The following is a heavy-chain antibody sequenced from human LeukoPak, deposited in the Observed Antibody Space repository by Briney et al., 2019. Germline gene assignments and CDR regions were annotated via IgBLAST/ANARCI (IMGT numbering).Heavy chain of an antibody. J-gene: IGHJ4*02. D-gene: IGHD5-12*01. Sequence: GGSLRLSCAASGFTFTSYSMHWVRQAPGKGLEWVAIISYDGSNKFFADSVKGRFTISRDNSKNTLYLRMNNLRPEDTAVYYCAREGQWLPLDYWGQGTLVTVSS. V-gene: IGHV3-30-3*01. CDR1: GFTFTSYS. CDR2: ISYDGSNK. CDR3: AREGQWLPLDY.